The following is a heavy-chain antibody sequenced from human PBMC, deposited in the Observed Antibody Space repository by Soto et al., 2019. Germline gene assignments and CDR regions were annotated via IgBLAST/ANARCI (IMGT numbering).Heavy chain of an antibody. D-gene: IGHD5-12*01. CDR1: GFTFSSYA. Sequence: GGSLRLACSASGFTFSSYAMHWVRQAPGKRLEYVSGVRGNGDPPFYADSVKGRFTISRDNSKNTLYLQMSSLSADDTAVYYCVKSRGGNNFDFFDWGQGALVTVSS. J-gene: IGHJ4*02. V-gene: IGHV3-64D*06. CDR3: VKSRGGNNFDFFD. CDR2: VRGNGDPP.